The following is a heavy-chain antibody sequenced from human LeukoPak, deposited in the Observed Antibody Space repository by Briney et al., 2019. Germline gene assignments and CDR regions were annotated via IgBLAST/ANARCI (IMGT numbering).Heavy chain of an antibody. V-gene: IGHV3-48*01. J-gene: IGHJ4*02. CDR1: GFTFSSYA. CDR2: ITSTGSAI. CDR3: ARLIIYDGRDY. D-gene: IGHD3-3*01. Sequence: PGGSLRLSCAASGFTFSSYAMTWVRQAPGKGLEWVSFITSTGSAIDYADSVKGRFAISRDNANNTLFLQMNSLRVEDTAVYYCARLIIYDGRDYWGQGTLVTVSS.